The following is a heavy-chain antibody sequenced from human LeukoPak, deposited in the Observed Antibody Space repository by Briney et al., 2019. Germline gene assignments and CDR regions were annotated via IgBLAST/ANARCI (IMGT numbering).Heavy chain of an antibody. CDR1: GLTISSNS. V-gene: IGHV3-23*01. D-gene: IGHD2-15*01. CDR2: ISVSGIT. CDR3: VKGFSVRGRFDP. J-gene: IGHJ5*02. Sequence: GGSLRLSCAGSGLTISSNSMSWVRQPPGKGLEWVSGISVSGITVYADSVKGRLTISRDNSKNTLYLQMNSLRAEDTVLYYCVKGFSVRGRFDPWGQGTLVTVSS.